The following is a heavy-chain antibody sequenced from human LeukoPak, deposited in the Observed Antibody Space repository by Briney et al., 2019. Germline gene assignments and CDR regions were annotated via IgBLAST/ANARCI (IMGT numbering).Heavy chain of an antibody. CDR3: ARVSWFPGTSYYYMDV. CDR1: GGSISSYY. CDR2: IYYSGTT. J-gene: IGHJ6*03. Sequence: SETLSLTCTVSGGSISSYYWSWIRQPPGKGLDCIGYIYYSGTTNYNPSLKSRVTISLDTSKNQFSLKLTSVTAADTAVYYCARVSWFPGTSYYYMDVWGKGTTVTISS. V-gene: IGHV4-59*01. D-gene: IGHD1-1*01.